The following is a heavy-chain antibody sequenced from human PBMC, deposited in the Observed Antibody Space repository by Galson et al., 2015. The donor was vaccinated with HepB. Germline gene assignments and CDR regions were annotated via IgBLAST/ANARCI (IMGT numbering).Heavy chain of an antibody. CDR1: GFTFSSYS. Sequence: SLRLSCAASGFTFSSYSMNWVRQAPGKGLEWVSYISSSSTIYYADSVKGRFTISRDNAKNSLYLQMNSLRDEDTAVYYCARDRTAMVTQDPYFDYWGQGTLVTVSS. V-gene: IGHV3-48*02. CDR3: ARDRTAMVTQDPYFDY. J-gene: IGHJ4*02. CDR2: ISSSSTI. D-gene: IGHD5-18*01.